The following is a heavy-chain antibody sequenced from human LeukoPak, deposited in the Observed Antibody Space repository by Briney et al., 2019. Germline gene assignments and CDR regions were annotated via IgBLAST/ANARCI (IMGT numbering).Heavy chain of an antibody. J-gene: IGHJ3*02. Sequence: GGSLRLSCAASGFTFNNYAMHWVRQAPGKGLEYVSVISSNGGSIYYASSVKGRFTISRDDSKNTLYLQMNSLKTEDTAVYYCTTEGHIVGAIAAFDIWGQGTMVTVSS. CDR2: ISSNGGSI. D-gene: IGHD1-26*01. CDR1: GFTFNNYA. CDR3: TTEGHIVGAIAAFDI. V-gene: IGHV3-64*04.